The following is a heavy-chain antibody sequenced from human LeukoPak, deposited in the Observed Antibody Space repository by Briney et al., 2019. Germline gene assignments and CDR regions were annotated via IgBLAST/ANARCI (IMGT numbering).Heavy chain of an antibody. CDR1: GGSFSGYY. D-gene: IGHD3-3*01. CDR2: IHYSGNT. J-gene: IGHJ4*02. CDR3: ARLGAGPTYYAFWSGYSSFYFDY. Sequence: NPSETLSLTCAVYGGSFSGYYWSWIRQPPGKGLEWIGGIHYSGNTYYNPSLKSRVTISVDTSKNQFSLKLSSVTAADTAVYYCARLGAGPTYYAFWSGYSSFYFDYWGQGTLVTVSS. V-gene: IGHV4-34*01.